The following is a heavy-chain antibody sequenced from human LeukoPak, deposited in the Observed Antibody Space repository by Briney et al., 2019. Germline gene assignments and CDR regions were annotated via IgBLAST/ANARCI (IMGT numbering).Heavy chain of an antibody. CDR3: ARTAGRTFDY. J-gene: IGHJ4*02. D-gene: IGHD6-6*01. CDR1: GYTFTSYF. Sequence: GASVKVSCKASGYTFTSYFMHWVRQAPGQGLEWMGIINPSGGSTSYAQKFQSRVTMTRDTSTSTVYMELSSLGSEDTAVYYCARTAGRTFDYWGQGTLVTVSS. V-gene: IGHV1-46*01. CDR2: INPSGGST.